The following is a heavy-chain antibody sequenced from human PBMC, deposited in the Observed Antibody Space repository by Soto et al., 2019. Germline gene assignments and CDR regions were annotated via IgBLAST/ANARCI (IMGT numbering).Heavy chain of an antibody. CDR3: ARGSPPAQKYYDFWSGKYYYYYYYMDV. J-gene: IGHJ6*03. V-gene: IGHV1-8*01. CDR2: MNPNSCNT. CDR1: GYTFTSYD. D-gene: IGHD3-3*01. Sequence: ASVKVSCKASGYTFTSYDINWVRQATGQGLEWMGWMNPNSCNTGYAQKFQGRVTMTRNTFISTAYMELSSLRSEDTAVYYCARGSPPAQKYYDFWSGKYYYYYYYMDVWGKGTTVTVSS.